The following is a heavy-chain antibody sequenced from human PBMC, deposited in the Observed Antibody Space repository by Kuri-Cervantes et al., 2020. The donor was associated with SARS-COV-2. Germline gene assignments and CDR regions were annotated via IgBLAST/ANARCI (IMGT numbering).Heavy chain of an antibody. CDR3: ARGRSFVGN. J-gene: IGHJ4*02. V-gene: IGHV4-34*01. D-gene: IGHD3-16*01. CDR2: INHSGST. Sequence: ESLKISCAVYGGYFSGYYWSWIRQPPGKGLEWIGEINHSGSTNYNPSLKSRVTISVDTSKNQFSLKLSSVTAADSAVYYCARGRSFVGNWGQGTLVTVSS. CDR1: GGYFSGYY.